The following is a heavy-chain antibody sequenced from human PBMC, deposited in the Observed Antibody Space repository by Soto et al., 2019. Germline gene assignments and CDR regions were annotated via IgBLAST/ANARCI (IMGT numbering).Heavy chain of an antibody. CDR3: TIGSWSGEVFDI. Sequence: QVQLVQSGAEVKKPGSAVKVSCKDSGGTFSTYSMFWGRQAPGQGLEWMGRIIPMLGIANYAQKFQGRVTITADKSTGTAYMELSSLRSEDTALYYCTIGSWSGEVFDIWGQGPMVTVSS. V-gene: IGHV1-69*02. CDR2: IIPMLGIA. CDR1: GGTFSTYS. D-gene: IGHD2-21*01. J-gene: IGHJ3*02.